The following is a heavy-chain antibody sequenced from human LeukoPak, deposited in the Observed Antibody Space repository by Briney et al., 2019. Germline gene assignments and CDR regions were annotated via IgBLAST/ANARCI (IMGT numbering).Heavy chain of an antibody. V-gene: IGHV4-38-2*02. Sequence: SETLSLTCTVSGYSISSGYYWGWIRQPPGKGLEWIGSIYHSGSTYYNPSLKSRVTISVDTSKNQFSLKLSSVTAADTAVYYCARSYCSSASCSEVYYFDYWGQGTLVTVSS. CDR3: ARSYCSSASCSEVYYFDY. CDR2: IYHSGST. CDR1: GYSISSGYY. J-gene: IGHJ4*02. D-gene: IGHD2-2*01.